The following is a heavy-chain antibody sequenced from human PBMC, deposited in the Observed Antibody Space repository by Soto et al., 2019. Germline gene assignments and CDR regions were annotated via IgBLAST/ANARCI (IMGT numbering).Heavy chain of an antibody. CDR3: AKEGNSYGGSWFDP. CDR2: ISGSGGST. Sequence: EVQLLESGGGLVQPGGSLRLSCAASGFTFSSYAMSWVRQAPGKGLEWVSAISGSGGSTYYADSVKGRFTISRDNPKNPLYLQRNSLRAEDTAVYYCAKEGNSYGGSWFDPWGRGPLVPVS. CDR1: GFTFSSYA. V-gene: IGHV3-23*01. J-gene: IGHJ5*02. D-gene: IGHD5-18*01.